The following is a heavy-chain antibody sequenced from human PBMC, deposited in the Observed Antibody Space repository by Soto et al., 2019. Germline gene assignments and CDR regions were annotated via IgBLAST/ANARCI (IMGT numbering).Heavy chain of an antibody. J-gene: IGHJ4*02. CDR1: GFIFSGSA. V-gene: IGHV3-73*01. CDR2: ILSKAGNYAT. CDR3: IRAGSPYYYDY. Sequence: EVQLVESGGGLVQPGGSLKLSCAASGFIFSGSAVHWVRQASGKGLEWVGRILSKAGNYATAYPASMKGRFTISRDDSENTAFLQMNRLKTEDTAVYYCIRAGSPYYYDYWGQGTLVAVSS.